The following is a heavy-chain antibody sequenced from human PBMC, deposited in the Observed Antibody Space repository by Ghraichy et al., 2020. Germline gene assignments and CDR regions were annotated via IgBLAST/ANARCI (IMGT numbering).Heavy chain of an antibody. V-gene: IGHV3-48*02. CDR2: ISSSGTAV. CDR1: GFTFNNCN. J-gene: IGHJ4*02. CDR3: TSMTAVTAYY. Sequence: GSLRLSCAASGFTFNNCNMNWVRQTPGKGLEWISYISSSGTAVYYADSVKGRFTISRDNAKNSLFLQMNSLSDEDTAVYYCTSMTAVTAYYWGQGTLVTVSS. D-gene: IGHD4-17*01.